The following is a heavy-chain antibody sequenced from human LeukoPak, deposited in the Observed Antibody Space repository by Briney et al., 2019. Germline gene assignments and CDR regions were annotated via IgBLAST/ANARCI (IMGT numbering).Heavy chain of an antibody. CDR2: IRYDGSNK. CDR3: ARYPYDILTGPTRDYYYYYMDV. CDR1: GFTFSSYG. Sequence: PGGSLRLSCAASGFTFSSYGIHWVRQAPGKGLEWVAFIRYDGSNKYYADSGKGRFTISRDNAKNSLYLQMNSLRAEDTAVYYCARYPYDILTGPTRDYYYYYMDVWGKGTTVTVSS. J-gene: IGHJ6*03. D-gene: IGHD3-9*01. V-gene: IGHV3-30*02.